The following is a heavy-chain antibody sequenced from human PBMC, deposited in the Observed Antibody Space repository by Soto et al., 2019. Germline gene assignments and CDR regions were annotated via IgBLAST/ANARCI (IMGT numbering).Heavy chain of an antibody. V-gene: IGHV4-59*01. CDR1: GGSISSYY. Sequence: PSETLSLTCTVSGGSISSYYWSWIRQPPGKGLEWIGYIYYSGSTNYNPSLKSRVTISVDTSKNQFSLKLSSVTAADTAVYYCARDVVVAEHYYYYYMDVWGKGTTVTVSS. D-gene: IGHD2-15*01. CDR3: ARDVVVAEHYYYYYMDV. CDR2: IYYSGST. J-gene: IGHJ6*03.